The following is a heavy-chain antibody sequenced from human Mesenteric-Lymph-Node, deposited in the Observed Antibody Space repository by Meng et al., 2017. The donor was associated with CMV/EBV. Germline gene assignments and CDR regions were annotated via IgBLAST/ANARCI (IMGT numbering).Heavy chain of an antibody. J-gene: IGHJ4*02. D-gene: IGHD4-23*01. CDR1: GFTFSSYE. V-gene: IGHV3-23*01. CDR2: ISGSGCST. CDR3: AKGVTPPLGY. Sequence: GESLKIPCAATGFTFSSYEMNWVRQAPGKGLEWVSAISGSGCSTYYRGSVKGRFTISRDNSKNTLYLQMNSLRAEDTAVYYCAKGVTPPLGYWGQGTLVTVSS.